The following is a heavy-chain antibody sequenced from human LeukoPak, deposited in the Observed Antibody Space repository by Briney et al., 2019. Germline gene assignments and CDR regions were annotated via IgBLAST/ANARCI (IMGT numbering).Heavy chain of an antibody. D-gene: IGHD3-3*01. CDR3: ARDSYDFWSGYYSDY. CDR1: GGSISSYY. CDR2: IYTSGST. V-gene: IGHV4-4*07. J-gene: IGHJ4*02. Sequence: PSETLSLTCTVSGGSISSYYWSWIRQPAGKGLEWIGRIYTSGSTNYNPSLKSRVTISVDTSKNQFSLKLSSVTAADTAVYYCARDSYDFWSGYYSDYWGQGTLVTVSS.